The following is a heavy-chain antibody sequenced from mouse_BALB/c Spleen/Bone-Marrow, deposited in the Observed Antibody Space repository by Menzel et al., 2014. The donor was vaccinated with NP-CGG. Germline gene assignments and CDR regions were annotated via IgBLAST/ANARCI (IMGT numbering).Heavy chain of an antibody. V-gene: IGHV5-4*02. CDR2: ISDGVSYA. CDR1: GFTFSDYY. CDR3: ARAPPYDFYAMDY. D-gene: IGHD2-13*01. J-gene: IGHJ4*01. Sequence: EVKLVESGGGLVKPGGSLKLSCAASGFTFSDYYMFWVRQTPEKRLEWAATISDGVSYAYYPDSVKGRFTISRDNARNSLYLQMSSLKSEDTAMYYCARAPPYDFYAMDYWGQGTSVTVSS.